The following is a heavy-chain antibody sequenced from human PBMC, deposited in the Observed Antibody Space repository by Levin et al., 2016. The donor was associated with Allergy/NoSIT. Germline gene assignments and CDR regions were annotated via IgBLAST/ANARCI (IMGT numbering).Heavy chain of an antibody. V-gene: IGHV3-33*08. J-gene: IGHJ6*03. D-gene: IGHD3-9*01. CDR2: IWYDGNTK. Sequence: GESLKISCAASGFTFSDYYMSWIRQAPGKGLEWVAVIWYDGNTKYYADSVKGRFTISRDNSKNRLYLQMNSLTAEDTAVYYCARDARSLTGYKNVYYYHMDVWGQGTTVTVS. CDR3: ARDARSLTGYKNVYYYHMDV. CDR1: GFTFSDYY.